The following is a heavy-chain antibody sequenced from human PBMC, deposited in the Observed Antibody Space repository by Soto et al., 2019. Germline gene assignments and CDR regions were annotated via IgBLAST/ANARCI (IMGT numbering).Heavy chain of an antibody. J-gene: IGHJ4*02. CDR2: ISWNSGSI. Sequence: EVQLVESGGGLVQPGRSLRLSCAASGFTFDDYAMHWVRQPPGKGLEWVSGISWNSGSIGYADSVKGRFTISRENAKNSLYLQMNSLRAEDTALYYCAKAVGSYGNFDYWGQGTLVTVSS. D-gene: IGHD5-18*01. CDR1: GFTFDDYA. CDR3: AKAVGSYGNFDY. V-gene: IGHV3-9*01.